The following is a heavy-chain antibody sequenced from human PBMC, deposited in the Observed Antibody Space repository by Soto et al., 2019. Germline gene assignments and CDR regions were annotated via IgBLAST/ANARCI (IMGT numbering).Heavy chain of an antibody. CDR3: AREGYCSSTSCYRDAFDI. Sequence: PSETLSLTCTVSGGSISSYYWSWIRQPPGKGLEWIGYIYYSGSTNYNPSLKSRVTISVDTSKNQFSLKLSSVTAADTAVYYCAREGYCSSTSCYRDAFDIWGQGTMVTVPS. D-gene: IGHD2-2*01. J-gene: IGHJ3*02. V-gene: IGHV4-59*01. CDR2: IYYSGST. CDR1: GGSISSYY.